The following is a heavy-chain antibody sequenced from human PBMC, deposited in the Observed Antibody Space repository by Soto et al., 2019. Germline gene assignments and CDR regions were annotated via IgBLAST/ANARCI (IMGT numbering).Heavy chain of an antibody. D-gene: IGHD6-13*01. V-gene: IGHV1-18*01. CDR3: ARDPGYSTTWHQAFDI. J-gene: IGHJ3*02. CDR1: GYTFTSYG. CDR2: ISTYNGNT. Sequence: ASVKVSCKASGYTFTSYGISWVRQAPGQGPEWMGRISTYNGNTNYVQKLQGRVTMITDTSTNTAYMELRSLRYDDTAVYYCARDPGYSTTWHQAFDIWGQGTMVTVSS.